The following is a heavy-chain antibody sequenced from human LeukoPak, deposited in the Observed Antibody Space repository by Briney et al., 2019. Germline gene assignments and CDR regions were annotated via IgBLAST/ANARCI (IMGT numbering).Heavy chain of an antibody. CDR3: AGAGSERRPLDY. D-gene: IGHD1-1*01. CDR2: ISTSSTYT. Sequence: PGGSLRLSCAASGFTLSDYYMNWIRQAPGKGLEWVSYISTSSTYTSYADSVKGRFTISRDNAKNSLSLQMSSLRAEDTAVYYCAGAGSERRPLDYWGQGTLVTVSS. J-gene: IGHJ4*02. V-gene: IGHV3-11*05. CDR1: GFTLSDYY.